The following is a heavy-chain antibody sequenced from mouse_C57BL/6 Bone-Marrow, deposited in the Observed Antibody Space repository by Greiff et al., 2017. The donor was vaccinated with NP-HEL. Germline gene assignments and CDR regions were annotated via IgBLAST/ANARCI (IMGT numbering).Heavy chain of an antibody. CDR1: GFSLTSYG. CDR2: IWSGGST. CDR3: ARNLDYYGSSPYWYFDV. V-gene: IGHV2-2*01. Sequence: VQLVESGPGLVQPSQSLSITCTVSGFSLTSYGVHWVRQSPGKGLEWLGVIWSGGSTDYNAAFISRLSISKDNSKSQVFFKMNSLQADDTAIYYCARNLDYYGSSPYWYFDVWGTGTTVTVSS. D-gene: IGHD1-1*01. J-gene: IGHJ1*03.